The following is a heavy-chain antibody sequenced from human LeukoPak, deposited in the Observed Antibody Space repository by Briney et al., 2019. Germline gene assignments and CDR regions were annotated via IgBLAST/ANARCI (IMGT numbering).Heavy chain of an antibody. D-gene: IGHD3-3*01. V-gene: IGHV3-30*18. CDR1: GFTFSSYS. Sequence: GGSLRLSCATSGFTFSSYSMNWVCQAPGKGLEWVAVISYDGSNKYYADSVKGRFTISRDNSKNTLYLQMNSLRAEDTAVYYCAKAPSYYDFWSGYYSWGQGTLVTVSS. CDR3: AKAPSYYDFWSGYYS. CDR2: ISYDGSNK. J-gene: IGHJ5*02.